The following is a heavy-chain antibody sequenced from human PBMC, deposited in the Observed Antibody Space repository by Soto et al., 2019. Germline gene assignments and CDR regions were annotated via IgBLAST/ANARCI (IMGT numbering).Heavy chain of an antibody. V-gene: IGHV4-31*03. CDR3: ATDPLKRAGWFDP. Sequence: SETLSLTCTVSGGSISSGGYYWSWIRQHPGKGLEWIGYIYYSGSTYYNPSLKSRVTISVDTSKNQFSLKLSSVTAADTAVYYCATDPLKRAGWFDPWGQGTLVTVFS. CDR1: GGSISSGGYY. CDR2: IYYSGST. J-gene: IGHJ5*02.